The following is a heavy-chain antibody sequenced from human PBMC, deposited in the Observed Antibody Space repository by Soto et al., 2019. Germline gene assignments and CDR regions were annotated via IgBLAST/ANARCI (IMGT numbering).Heavy chain of an antibody. V-gene: IGHV4-39*01. D-gene: IGHD3-10*01. CDR2: IYYSGST. CDR1: GGSTSSSSYY. Sequence: PSETLSLTCTVSGGSTSSSSYYWGWIRQPPGKGLEWIGSIYYSGSTYYNPSLKSRVTISVDTSKNQFSLKLSSVTAADTAVYYCASTTGLLWFGELLELGGMDVWGQGTTVTVSS. J-gene: IGHJ6*02. CDR3: ASTTGLLWFGELLELGGMDV.